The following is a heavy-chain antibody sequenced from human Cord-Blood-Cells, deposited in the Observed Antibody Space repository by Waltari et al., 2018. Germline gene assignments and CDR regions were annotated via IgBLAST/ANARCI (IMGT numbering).Heavy chain of an antibody. CDR2: IYHSGST. J-gene: IGHJ3*02. CDR1: GYSISSGYY. D-gene: IGHD3-3*01. V-gene: IGHV4-38-2*01. Sequence: QVQLQESGPGRVQPSETLSLTCAVSGYSISSGYYWGWIRQPPGQGLEWIGSIYHSGSTDYNPSLKSRVTISVDTSKNQFSLKLSSVTAADTAVYYCARVQTNYDFWSGYYAFDIWGQGTMVTVSS. CDR3: ARVQTNYDFWSGYYAFDI.